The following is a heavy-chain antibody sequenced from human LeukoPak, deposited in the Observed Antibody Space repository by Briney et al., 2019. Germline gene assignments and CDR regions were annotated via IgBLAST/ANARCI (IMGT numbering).Heavy chain of an antibody. CDR3: ARGEVVVAATPFDP. CDR1: GGSISSYY. V-gene: IGHV4-59*01. Sequence: SETLSLTCTVSGGSISSYYWSWIRQPPGKGLEWIGYIYYSGCTNYNPSLKSRVTISVDTSKNQFSLKLSSVTAADTAVYYCARGEVVVAATPFDPWGQGTLVTVSS. D-gene: IGHD2-15*01. J-gene: IGHJ5*02. CDR2: IYYSGCT.